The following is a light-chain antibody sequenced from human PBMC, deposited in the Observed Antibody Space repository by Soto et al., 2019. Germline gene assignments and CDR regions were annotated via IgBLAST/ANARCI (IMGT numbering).Light chain of an antibody. CDR2: PAS. CDR1: QSISSH. CDR3: QQTYSIPLT. J-gene: IGKJ4*01. V-gene: IGKV1-39*01. Sequence: DIQMTQSPSSLSASVGDRVTITCRASQSISSHLSWYRQKPGEAPVLLIYPASTLQIGVPSRFRGSGSGTDFTLAISSLQPEDSATFYCQQTYSIPLTFGGGTKVDIK.